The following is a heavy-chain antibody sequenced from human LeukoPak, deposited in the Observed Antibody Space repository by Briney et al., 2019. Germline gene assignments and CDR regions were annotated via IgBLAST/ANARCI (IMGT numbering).Heavy chain of an antibody. D-gene: IGHD3-10*01. CDR1: GYTFTSYG. CDR2: ISAYNGNT. V-gene: IGHV1-18*01. CDR3: ARERSSHGSGSNDY. Sequence: ASVKVSCKASGYTFTSYGISWVRQAPGQGLEWMGWISAYNGNTNYAQKLQGRVTMTTDTSTSTAYMELRSLGSDDTAVYYCARERSSHGSGSNDYWGQGTLVTVSS. J-gene: IGHJ4*02.